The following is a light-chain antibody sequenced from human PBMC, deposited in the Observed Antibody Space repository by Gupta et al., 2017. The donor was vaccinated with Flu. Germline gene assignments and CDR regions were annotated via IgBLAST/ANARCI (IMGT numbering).Light chain of an antibody. CDR3: AAWDDSLNGLWV. CDR2: NDN. J-gene: IGLJ3*02. Sequence: GTISCSGSSTNIGSNVVSWYQHLPGRAPKLLIYNDNQRPSGGPDRFSGSKSGTSASLAISGLQAEDEADYYCAAWDDSLNGLWVFGGGTQLTVL. V-gene: IGLV1-44*01. CDR1: STNIGSNV.